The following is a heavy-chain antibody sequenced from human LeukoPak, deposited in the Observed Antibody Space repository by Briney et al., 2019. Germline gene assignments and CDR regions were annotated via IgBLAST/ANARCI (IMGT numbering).Heavy chain of an antibody. CDR3: ARVALGECSGGSCYSGYYYMDV. D-gene: IGHD2-15*01. J-gene: IGHJ6*03. Sequence: PSETLSLTCTVSGGSISSRSYYWGWIRQSPGKGLEWIGSIYYSGSTYYNSSLKSRVTISVDTSKNQFSLKLSSATAADTAVYYCARVALGECSGGSCYSGYYYMDVWGKGTTVTVSS. V-gene: IGHV4-39*01. CDR2: IYYSGST. CDR1: GGSISSRSYY.